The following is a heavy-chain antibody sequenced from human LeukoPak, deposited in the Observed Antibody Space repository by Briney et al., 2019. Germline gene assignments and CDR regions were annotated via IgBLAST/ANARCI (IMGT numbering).Heavy chain of an antibody. CDR2: IISNHGIA. CDR3: AGSGDYGDCSGGSCYSGRFDY. CDR1: RAPFRSYT. Sequence: ASVKVSCKASRAPFRSYTTSWVPQAPGQGLEWMGRIISNHGIANYTPKLQGRVKITADKSTSTAYMELSILRSEDTAVYYCAGSGDYGDCSGGSCYSGRFDYWGQGTLVTVSS. J-gene: IGHJ4*02. D-gene: IGHD2-15*01. V-gene: IGHV1-69*02.